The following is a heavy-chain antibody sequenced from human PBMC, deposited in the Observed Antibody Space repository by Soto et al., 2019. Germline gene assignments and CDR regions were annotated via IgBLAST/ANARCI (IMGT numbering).Heavy chain of an antibody. J-gene: IGHJ4*02. CDR1: GFPFSSYG. CDR2: ISYDGSNK. CDR3: VGGQYYFDY. V-gene: IGHV3-30*03. D-gene: IGHD3-10*01. Sequence: VQLVESGGGMVQPGRSLRLSCAASGFPFSSYGMHWVHEAPGKGLEWVAVISYDGSNKYYADSVKGRFTISRDNSASTLYLQMNSLRPEDTALYYCVGGQYYFDYRGQGTLVTVSP.